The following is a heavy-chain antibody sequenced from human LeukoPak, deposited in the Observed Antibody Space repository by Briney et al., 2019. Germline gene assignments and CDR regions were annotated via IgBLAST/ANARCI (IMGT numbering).Heavy chain of an antibody. CDR2: INPNSGGT. J-gene: IGHJ4*02. CDR1: GYTFTGYY. D-gene: IGHD1-26*01. CDR3: ARVKSGSYPDY. Sequence: GASVKVSCKASGYTFTGYYMHWVRQVPGQGLEWMGWINPNSGGTNYAQKFQGRVTMTRDTSITTAYMELSRLSSDDTAVYYCARVKSGSYPDYWGQGTLVTVSS. V-gene: IGHV1-2*02.